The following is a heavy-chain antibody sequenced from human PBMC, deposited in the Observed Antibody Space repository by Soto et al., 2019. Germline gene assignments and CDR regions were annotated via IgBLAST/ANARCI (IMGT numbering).Heavy chain of an antibody. CDR3: GRGRSGQIVIFY. CDR1: GYTFTGHY. D-gene: IGHD1-26*01. J-gene: IGHJ4*02. CDR2: IGPESGAT. V-gene: IGHV1-2*02. Sequence: GASKVSCKTSGYTFTGHYIHWVRQAPQQGPEWMGEIGPESGATRYAEKFRGRVTMTMDTSITTVYMELRNLSPDDTAVYYCGRGRSGQIVIFYWGQGTPVTVSS.